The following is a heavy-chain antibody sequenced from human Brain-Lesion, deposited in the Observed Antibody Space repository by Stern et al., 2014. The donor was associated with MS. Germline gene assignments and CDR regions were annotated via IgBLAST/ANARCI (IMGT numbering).Heavy chain of an antibody. CDR1: GFTFDDYA. V-gene: IGHV3-43D*03. J-gene: IGHJ4*02. CDR2: ITWDGGST. D-gene: IGHD2-21*01. CDR3: AGGLGF. Sequence: VQLVQSGGAVVQPGGSLRLSCAASGFTFDDYAMHWVRHAPGKGLEWVSLITWDGGSTSYTDSVKGRFSISRDNRKSFLYLQMNSLRPEDTALYYCAGGLGFWGRGTLVTVSS.